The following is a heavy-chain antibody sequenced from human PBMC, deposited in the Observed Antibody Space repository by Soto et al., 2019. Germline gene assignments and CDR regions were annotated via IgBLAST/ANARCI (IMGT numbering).Heavy chain of an antibody. D-gene: IGHD4-17*01. CDR2: ISWDGGST. CDR1: GFTFDDYT. CDR3: AKDNDYGNYYYGMDV. V-gene: IGHV3-43*01. J-gene: IGHJ6*02. Sequence: GGSLRLSCAASGFTFDDYTMHWVRQAPGKGLEWVSLISWDGGSTYYADSVKGRFTISRDNSKNSLYLQMNSLRTEDTALYYCAKDNDYGNYYYGMDVWGQGTTVTVS.